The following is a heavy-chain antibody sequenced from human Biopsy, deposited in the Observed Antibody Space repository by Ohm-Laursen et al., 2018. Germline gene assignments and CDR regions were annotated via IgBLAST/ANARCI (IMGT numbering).Heavy chain of an antibody. Sequence: SLRLSCAASGFTFSNYYMHWVRQAPGKGQLWVSRIKRDGTTTDYAESVKGRFTISRDNAKNTLYLQMNSLRAEDTAVYYCARGGFFAYSTFDYWGQGALVTVSS. CDR1: GFTFSNYY. V-gene: IGHV3-74*01. J-gene: IGHJ4*02. D-gene: IGHD4-11*01. CDR3: ARGGFFAYSTFDY. CDR2: IKRDGTTT.